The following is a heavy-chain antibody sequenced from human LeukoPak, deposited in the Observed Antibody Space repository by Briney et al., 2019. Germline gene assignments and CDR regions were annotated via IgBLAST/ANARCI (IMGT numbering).Heavy chain of an antibody. CDR2: IYTSGST. Sequence: SETLSLTCTVSGGSISSYYWSWIRQPAGKGLEWIGRIYTSGSTNYNPSLKSRVTMSVDTSKNQFPLKLSSVTAADTAVYYCARDSSGYYVNWFDPWGQGTLVTVSS. J-gene: IGHJ5*02. D-gene: IGHD3-22*01. CDR1: GGSISSYY. V-gene: IGHV4-4*07. CDR3: ARDSSGYYVNWFDP.